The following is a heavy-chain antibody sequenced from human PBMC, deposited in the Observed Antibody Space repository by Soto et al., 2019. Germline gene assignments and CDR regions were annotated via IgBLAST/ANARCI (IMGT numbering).Heavy chain of an antibody. CDR1: GFTFSNYW. CDR3: AGPQSRISGTPLDY. D-gene: IGHD1-20*01. Sequence: GGSLRLSCAASGFTFSNYWMTWVRQAPGKGLEWVANIKQDGSEKYYLDSVKGRFTISRDNARNSLYLQMNSLRAEDTAIYYCAGPQSRISGTPLDYWGQGTLVTVSS. V-gene: IGHV3-7*05. J-gene: IGHJ4*02. CDR2: IKQDGSEK.